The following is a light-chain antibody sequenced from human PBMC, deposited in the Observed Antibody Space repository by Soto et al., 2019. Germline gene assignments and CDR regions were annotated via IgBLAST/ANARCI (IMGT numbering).Light chain of an antibody. CDR3: QQYNDWPPT. Sequence: EIVMTQSPSTLSASPGERATLSWGASQSVRSNLAWYQQKPGQAPRLLIYGASTRATGIPARFSGSGYGTEFNLSIGSLQPEDFAVYYCQQYNDWPPTFGQGTKVDIK. CDR1: QSVRSN. J-gene: IGKJ1*01. V-gene: IGKV3-15*01. CDR2: GAS.